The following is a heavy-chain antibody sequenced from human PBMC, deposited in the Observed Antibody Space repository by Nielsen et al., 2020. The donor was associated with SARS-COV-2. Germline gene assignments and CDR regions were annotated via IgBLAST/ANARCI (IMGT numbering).Heavy chain of an antibody. J-gene: IGHJ6*02. Sequence: VRQAPGKGLEWVAVIWYDGSNKYYADSVKGRFTISRDNSKNTLYLQMNSLRAEDTAVYCCARARYYYDSSGYYAGLNYGMDVWGQGTTVTVSS. CDR2: IWYDGSNK. D-gene: IGHD3-22*01. CDR3: ARARYYYDSSGYYAGLNYGMDV. V-gene: IGHV3-30*04.